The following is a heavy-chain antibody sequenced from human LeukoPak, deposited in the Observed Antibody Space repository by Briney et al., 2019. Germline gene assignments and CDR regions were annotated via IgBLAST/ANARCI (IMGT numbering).Heavy chain of an antibody. V-gene: IGHV3-48*03. CDR1: GFYFSGYE. J-gene: IGHJ3*02. CDR2: ISSSGNTI. CDR3: ARTKTLTIRPFDI. D-gene: IGHD3-10*01. Sequence: PGGSLRLSCAAPGFYFSGYEMNWVRQAPGKGLEWVSYISSSGNTIYYADSVKGRFTISRDNAKNSLYLQMNSLRAEDTAVYFCARTKTLTIRPFDIWGQGTMVTVSS.